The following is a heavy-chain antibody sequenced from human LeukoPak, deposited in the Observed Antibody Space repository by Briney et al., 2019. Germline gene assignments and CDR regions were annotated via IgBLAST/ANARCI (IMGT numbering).Heavy chain of an antibody. J-gene: IGHJ4*02. V-gene: IGHV1-18*01. D-gene: IGHD6-19*01. Sequence: ASVKVSCKASRYAFTAYGISWVRQAPGQGLEWMGWISNNNGQTKYSQKFQGRVTVTTDTSTNTAYMELTRLTSDDTAVYYCARDKNLGAVAGTFDYWGQGTLVTVSS. CDR2: ISNNNGQT. CDR1: RYAFTAYG. CDR3: ARDKNLGAVAGTFDY.